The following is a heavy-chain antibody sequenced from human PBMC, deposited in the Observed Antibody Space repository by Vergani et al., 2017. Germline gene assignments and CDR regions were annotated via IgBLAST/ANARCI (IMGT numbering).Heavy chain of an antibody. Sequence: QVQLVESGGGVVQPGRSLRLSCAASGFTFSSYGMHWVRQAPGKGLEWVAVIWYDGSNKYYADSVKGRFTISRDNSKNTLYLQMNSLRAEDTAVYYCAKGGYGDSPVGYFQHWGQGTLVTVSS. CDR1: GFTFSSYG. J-gene: IGHJ1*01. CDR3: AKGGYGDSPVGYFQH. V-gene: IGHV3-33*06. D-gene: IGHD4-17*01. CDR2: IWYDGSNK.